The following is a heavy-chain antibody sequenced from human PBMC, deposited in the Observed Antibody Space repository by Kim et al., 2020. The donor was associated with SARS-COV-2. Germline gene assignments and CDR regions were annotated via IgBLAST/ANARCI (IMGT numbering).Heavy chain of an antibody. CDR2: IKQDGSEK. V-gene: IGHV3-7*03. J-gene: IGHJ6*02. D-gene: IGHD2-15*01. CDR1: GFTFSGYW. CDR3: ARDHPAGGYFYGLDV. Sequence: GGSLRLSCAASGFTFSGYWMSWVRQAPGKGLEWVANIKQDGSEKYYVDSLKGRFTISRDNAKNSLYLQMNSLRAEDTAMYYCARDHPAGGYFYGLDVWGQGTTVTVSS.